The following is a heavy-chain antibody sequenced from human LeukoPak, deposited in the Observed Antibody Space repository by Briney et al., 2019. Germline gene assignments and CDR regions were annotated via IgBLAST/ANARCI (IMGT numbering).Heavy chain of an antibody. CDR2: IYYSGST. CDR1: GGSISSYY. J-gene: IGHJ4*02. V-gene: IGHV4-59*01. D-gene: IGHD6-6*01. CDR3: ARYSSSGNYFDY. Sequence: PSETLSLTCTVSGGSISSYYWSWIRQPPGKGLEWIGYIYYSGSTNYNPSLKSRVTISVDTSKNQFSLKLSSVTAADTAVHYCARYSSSGNYFDYWGQGTLVTVSS.